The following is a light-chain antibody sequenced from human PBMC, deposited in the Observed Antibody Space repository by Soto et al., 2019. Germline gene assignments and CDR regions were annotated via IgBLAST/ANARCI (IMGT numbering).Light chain of an antibody. CDR1: SSDVGGYNY. CDR2: DVT. V-gene: IGLV2-11*01. CDR3: CSYTDIALDVV. Sequence: QSALTQPRSVSGSPGQSVTISCTGTSSDVGGYNYVSWYQQHPGKAPKLLIFDVTHRPSGVSDRFSGSKSGNTASLTISGVRPEDEADYYCCSYTDIALDVVFGGGTQLTVL. J-gene: IGLJ2*01.